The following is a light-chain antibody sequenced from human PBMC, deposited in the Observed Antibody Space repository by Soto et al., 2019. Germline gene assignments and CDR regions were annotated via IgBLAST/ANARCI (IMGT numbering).Light chain of an antibody. Sequence: EIVLTQSPGTLSLSPGERATLSCRASQSVSNSHLAWYQRRPGQAPRLLIYAASTRATGIPDRFSGSGSGTDFTLTISNLEPEDFAVYYCQLWGSSLPGYTFAQGTKLEVK. CDR3: QLWGSSLPGYT. CDR2: AAS. V-gene: IGKV3-20*01. J-gene: IGKJ2*01. CDR1: QSVSNSH.